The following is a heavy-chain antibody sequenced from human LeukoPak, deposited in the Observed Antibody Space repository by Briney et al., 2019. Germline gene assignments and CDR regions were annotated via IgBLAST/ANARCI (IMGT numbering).Heavy chain of an antibody. CDR1: GFTFSDYR. D-gene: IGHD3-22*01. J-gene: IGHJ2*01. V-gene: IGHV3-74*01. CDR3: ARVMYYYDSSGYYHYWYFDL. CDR2: TNSDGSST. Sequence: GGSLRLSCEASGFTFSDYRMHWVRQAPGKGLVWVSHTNSDGSSTSYADSVKGRFTISRDNAKNTLYLQMNSLRAEDTAVYYCARVMYYYDSSGYYHYWYFDLWGRGTLVTVSS.